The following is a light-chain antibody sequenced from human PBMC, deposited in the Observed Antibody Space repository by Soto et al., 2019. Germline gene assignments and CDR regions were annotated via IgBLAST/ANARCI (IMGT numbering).Light chain of an antibody. J-gene: IGKJ1*01. CDR1: QSVSSN. Sequence: EIVMTQSPATLSVSPGERATLSCRASQSVSSNLAWYQQRPGQAPSLLIYGASTRATGIPARFSGSGSGTEFTLTISSLQSEDFAVYYCQQYNEWPSWTFGQGTK. CDR3: QQYNEWPSWT. V-gene: IGKV3D-15*01. CDR2: GAS.